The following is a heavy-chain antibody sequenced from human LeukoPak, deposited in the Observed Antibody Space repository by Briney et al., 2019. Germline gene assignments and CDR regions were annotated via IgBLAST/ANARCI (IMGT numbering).Heavy chain of an antibody. CDR1: GGSISSTSYY. V-gene: IGHV4-39*01. CDR2: IYYSGTT. Sequence: SETLSLTCTVSGGSISSTSYYWGWIRQPPGKGLEWIGSIYYSGTTYYNPSLESRVTISADTSKNQFSLKLRSVTAADTAVYYCARAGGYYYYYGMDVWGQGTTVTVSS. J-gene: IGHJ6*02. CDR3: ARAGGYYYYYGMDV. D-gene: IGHD1-1*01.